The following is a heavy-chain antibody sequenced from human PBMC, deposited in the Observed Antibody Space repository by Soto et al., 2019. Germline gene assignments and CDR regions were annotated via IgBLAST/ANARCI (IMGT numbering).Heavy chain of an antibody. J-gene: IGHJ4*02. D-gene: IGHD1-7*01. V-gene: IGHV3-73*01. CDR3: TRQDWNYVDFDY. CDR1: GFTFSGSA. Sequence: GGSLRLSCAACGFTFSGSAMHWVRQASGKGLEWVGRIRSKANSYATAYAASVKGRFTISRDDSKNTAYLQMNSLKTEDTAVYYCTRQDWNYVDFDYWGQGTLVTVSS. CDR2: IRSKANSYAT.